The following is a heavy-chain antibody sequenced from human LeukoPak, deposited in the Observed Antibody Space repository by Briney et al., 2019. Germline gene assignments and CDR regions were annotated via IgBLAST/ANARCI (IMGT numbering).Heavy chain of an antibody. D-gene: IGHD6-19*01. J-gene: IGHJ3*02. Sequence: GGSLRLSCAASGFTFNSYDMSWVRQAPGKGLEWVSTISGSGGTTYYADSVKGRFTISRDKSKNTLYLQMNSLRAEDTAVYYCARPGWTDAFDIWGQGTMVTVSS. CDR1: GFTFNSYD. CDR3: ARPGWTDAFDI. V-gene: IGHV3-23*01. CDR2: ISGSGGTT.